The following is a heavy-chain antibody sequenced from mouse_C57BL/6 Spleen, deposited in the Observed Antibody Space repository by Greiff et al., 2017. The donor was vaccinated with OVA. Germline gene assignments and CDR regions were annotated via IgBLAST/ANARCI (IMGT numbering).Heavy chain of an antibody. D-gene: IGHD3-1*01. CDR2: IDPSDSYT. J-gene: IGHJ2*01. Sequence: QVQLQQPGAELVKPGASVKLSCKASGYTFTSYWMQWVKQRPGQGLEWIGEIDPSDSYTNYNQKFKGKATLTVDTSSSTAYMQLSSLTSEDSAVYYWAKGRGLMHYWGQGTTLTVSS. V-gene: IGHV1-50*01. CDR3: AKGRGLMHY. CDR1: GYTFTSYW.